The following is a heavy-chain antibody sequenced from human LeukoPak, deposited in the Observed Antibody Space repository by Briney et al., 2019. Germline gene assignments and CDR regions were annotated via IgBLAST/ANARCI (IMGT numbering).Heavy chain of an antibody. CDR3: ARRGQWLVQGAFDF. D-gene: IGHD6-19*01. CDR1: GFTLSSFG. J-gene: IGHJ3*01. Sequence: GRSLSLPCAVSGFTLSSFGMQWVSQPPGKGLEWVAFISYDDSNNYYADSVKGRFTISTDNSKNTLYLQMISLRAEDTAVYDCARRGQWLVQGAFDFWCQGTMVTVSA. V-gene: IGHV3-30*03. CDR2: ISYDDSNN.